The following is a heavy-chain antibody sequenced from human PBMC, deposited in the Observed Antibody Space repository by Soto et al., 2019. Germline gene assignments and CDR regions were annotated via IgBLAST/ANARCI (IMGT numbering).Heavy chain of an antibody. CDR2: ISCSGGST. V-gene: IGHV3-23*01. CDR3: AKDHRVWGIGNFDY. Sequence: GGSLRLSCAASGFTFSSYAMSWVRQAPGKGLEWVSAISCSGGSTYYADSVKGRFTISRDNSKNTLYLQMNSLRAEDTAVYYCAKDHRVWGIGNFDYWGQGTLVTVSS. J-gene: IGHJ4*02. CDR1: GFTFSSYA. D-gene: IGHD3-16*01.